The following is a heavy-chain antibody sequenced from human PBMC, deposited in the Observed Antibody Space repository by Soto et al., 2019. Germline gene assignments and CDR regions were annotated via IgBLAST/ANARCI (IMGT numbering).Heavy chain of an antibody. J-gene: IGHJ4*02. CDR1: GYTFTSYG. CDR2: ISAYNVNT. Sequence: QVQLVQSGAEVKKPGASVKVSCKASGYTFTSYGISWVRQAPGQGLEWMGWISAYNVNTNYAQKLQGRVTMTTDTSSRPAYMELMSLRSDDTAVYYCARDTSPVLLCFGELLANYWGQGTLVTVSS. V-gene: IGHV1-18*01. CDR3: ARDTSPVLLCFGELLANY. D-gene: IGHD3-10*01.